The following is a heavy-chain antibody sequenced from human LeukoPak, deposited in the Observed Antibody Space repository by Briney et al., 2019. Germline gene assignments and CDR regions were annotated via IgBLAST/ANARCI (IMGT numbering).Heavy chain of an antibody. J-gene: IGHJ4*02. D-gene: IGHD3-22*01. CDR2: ISGSGGTT. Sequence: GGSLRLSCAASGFTSNNYAMGWVRQAPGKGLEWVSVISGSGGTTYYADSVKGDFTISRDNSKNTLHLQMNTLRAEDTAIYYCAKAGDSSGYYHFDYWGQGTLVTVSS. V-gene: IGHV3-23*01. CDR3: AKAGDSSGYYHFDY. CDR1: GFTSNNYA.